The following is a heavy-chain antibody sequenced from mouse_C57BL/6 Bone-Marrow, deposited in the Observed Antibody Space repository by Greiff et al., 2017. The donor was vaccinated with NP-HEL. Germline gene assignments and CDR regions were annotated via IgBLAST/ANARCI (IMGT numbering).Heavy chain of an antibody. J-gene: IGHJ3*01. CDR1: GYTFTSYW. V-gene: IGHV1-55*01. D-gene: IGHD2-1*01. CDR3: ARRYYGNYGGLNWDGAY. CDR2: IYPGSGST. Sequence: QVQLKQPGAELVKPGASVKMSCKASGYTFTSYWITWVKQRPGQGLEWIGDIYPGSGSTNYNEKFKSKATLTVDTSSSTAYMQLSSLTSEDSAVYYCARRYYGNYGGLNWDGAYWGQGTLVTVSA.